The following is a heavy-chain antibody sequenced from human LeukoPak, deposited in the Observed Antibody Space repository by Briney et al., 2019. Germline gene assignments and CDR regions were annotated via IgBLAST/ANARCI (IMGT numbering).Heavy chain of an antibody. CDR3: ARLTDFWSGSYYYYGMDV. D-gene: IGHD3-3*01. CDR1: GGSISSYY. Sequence: SETLSLTCTVSGGSISSYYWSWIRQPPGKGLEWIGYIYYSGSTNYNPSLKSRVTISVDTSKNQFSLKLSSVTAADTAVYYCARLTDFWSGSYYYYGMDVWGQGTTVTVSS. V-gene: IGHV4-59*08. CDR2: IYYSGST. J-gene: IGHJ6*02.